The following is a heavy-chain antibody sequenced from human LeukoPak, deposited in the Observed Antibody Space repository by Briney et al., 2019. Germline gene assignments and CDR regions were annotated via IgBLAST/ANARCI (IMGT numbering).Heavy chain of an antibody. CDR2: IYYSGST. J-gene: IGHJ4*02. CDR1: GDSISSYY. CDR3: ARHYDSSGYHLSPFDF. Sequence: SETLSLTCTVSGDSISSYYWSWIRQPPGKGLEWIGYIYYSGSTNYNPSLKSRVTISVDTSMKQLSLKLSSVTAADTAVYYCARHYDSSGYHLSPFDFWGRGILVTVSS. V-gene: IGHV4-59*08. D-gene: IGHD3-22*01.